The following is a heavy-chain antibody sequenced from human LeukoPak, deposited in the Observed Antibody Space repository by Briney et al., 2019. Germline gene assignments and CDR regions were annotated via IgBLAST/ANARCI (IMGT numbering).Heavy chain of an antibody. D-gene: IGHD3-10*01. CDR2: IYYSGST. J-gene: IGHJ4*02. Sequence: PSDTLSLTCAVSAYSISSTNWWGWIRQPPGKGLEWIGYIYYSGSTYYNPSLKSRVAMSVDTSKNQFSLTLSSVTAVDTAVYYCARYYCGSGSYYFDYWGQGTLVTVSS. CDR3: ARYYCGSGSYYFDY. V-gene: IGHV4-28*01. CDR1: AYSISSTNW.